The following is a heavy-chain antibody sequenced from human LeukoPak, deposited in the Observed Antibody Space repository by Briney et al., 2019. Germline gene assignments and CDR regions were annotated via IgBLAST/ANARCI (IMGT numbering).Heavy chain of an antibody. D-gene: IGHD7-27*01. V-gene: IGHV4-34*01. CDR3: ARGVLGPYYFDL. CDR1: GGTFRGYY. J-gene: IGHJ2*01. Sequence: SETLSLTCAVYGGTFRGYYWSWIRQPPGKGPEWIGEIHYTGATNYKPSLKSRVTISGDPSKNQVSLRVYSVTAADTAVYYCARGVLGPYYFDLWGRGTLVTVSS. CDR2: IHYTGAT.